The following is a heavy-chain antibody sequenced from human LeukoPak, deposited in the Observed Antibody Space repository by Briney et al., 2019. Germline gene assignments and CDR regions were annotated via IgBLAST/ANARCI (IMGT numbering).Heavy chain of an antibody. D-gene: IGHD1-26*01. CDR3: LLWDYYSMDV. CDR2: MKSKPNGETT. J-gene: IGHJ6*03. CDR1: GFIFSNGW. Sequence: GGSLRLSCVASGFIFSNGWMTWVRHAPGKGLEWVGRMKSKPNGETTDYAAAEKGRFSTSRDDSKHTLYLQMNSLKLDNTAVYYCLLWDYYSMDVWGKGTVVTVSS. V-gene: IGHV3-15*01.